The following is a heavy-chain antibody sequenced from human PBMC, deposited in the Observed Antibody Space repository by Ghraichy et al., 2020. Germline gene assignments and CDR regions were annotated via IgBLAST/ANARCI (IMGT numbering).Heavy chain of an antibody. Sequence: WGSLRLSCAASGFTFSSYSMNWVRQAPGKGLEWVSYISSSSSTIYYADSVKGRFTISRDNAKNSLYLQMNSLRAEDTAVYYCARGDTVGSSYYGMDVWGQGPTVTVSS. J-gene: IGHJ6*02. CDR2: ISSSSSTI. D-gene: IGHD4-23*01. CDR1: GFTFSSYS. CDR3: ARGDTVGSSYYGMDV. V-gene: IGHV3-48*01.